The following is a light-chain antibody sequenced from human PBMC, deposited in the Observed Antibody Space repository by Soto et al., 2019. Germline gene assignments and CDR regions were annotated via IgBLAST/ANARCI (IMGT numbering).Light chain of an antibody. CDR1: QTVRNNY. CDR2: DAS. CDR3: QQFSSYPLT. J-gene: IGKJ4*01. V-gene: IGKV3-20*01. Sequence: EVVLPQSPGTLSFSPGERATVSCRASQTVRNNYLAWYQQKPGQAPRLLIYDASSRATGIPDRFSGGGSGTDFTLTISRLEPEDFAVYYCQQFSSYPLTFGGGTKVDIK.